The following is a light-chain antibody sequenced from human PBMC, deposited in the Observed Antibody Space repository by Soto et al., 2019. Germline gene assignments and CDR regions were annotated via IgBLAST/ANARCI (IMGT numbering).Light chain of an antibody. Sequence: QSALTQPPSASGTPGQRVTISCSGSSSNIGSNTVNWYQQLPGTASKLLIYSNNQRPSGVPDRFSGSKSGTSASLAISGLQSEDEADYYCAAWDDSLNGHYVFGTGTKVTVL. CDR2: SNN. CDR1: SSNIGSNT. V-gene: IGLV1-44*01. J-gene: IGLJ1*01. CDR3: AAWDDSLNGHYV.